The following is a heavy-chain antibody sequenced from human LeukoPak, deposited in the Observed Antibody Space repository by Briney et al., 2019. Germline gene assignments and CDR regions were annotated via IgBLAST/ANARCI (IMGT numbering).Heavy chain of an antibody. V-gene: IGHV4-39*07. CDR3: ARARGATDY. Sequence: PSETLSLTCTVSGGSISSSNYYWGWIRQPPGKGLEWIGSIFYSGSTYYNPSLKSRVTISVDTSKNQFSLQLSSVTAADTAVYYCARARGATDYWGQGTLVTVSS. J-gene: IGHJ4*02. D-gene: IGHD2-15*01. CDR2: IFYSGST. CDR1: GGSISSSNYY.